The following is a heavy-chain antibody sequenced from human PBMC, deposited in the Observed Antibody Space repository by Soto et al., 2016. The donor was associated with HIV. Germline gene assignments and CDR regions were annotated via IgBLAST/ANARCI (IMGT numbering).Heavy chain of an antibody. CDR1: GFTFSGSA. Sequence: EVQLVESGGGLVQPGGSLKLSCAASGFTFSGSAMHWVRQASGKGLEWVGRIRSKANSYATAYAASVKGRFTISRDDSKNTAYLQMNSLKTEDTAVYYCTRLVSSSWYFDYWGQGTLVTVSS. V-gene: IGHV3-73*01. CDR2: IRSKANSYAT. J-gene: IGHJ4*02. D-gene: IGHD6-13*01. CDR3: TRLVSSSWYFDY.